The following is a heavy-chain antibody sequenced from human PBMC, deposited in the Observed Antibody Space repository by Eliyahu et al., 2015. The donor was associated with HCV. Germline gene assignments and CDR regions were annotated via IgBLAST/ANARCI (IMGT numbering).Heavy chain of an antibody. CDR2: IRGSGDTT. CDR1: GFXFSDYA. D-gene: IGHD3-16*01. V-gene: IGHV3-23*01. CDR3: AKVGYYDGTTWYYFDS. Sequence: EVHLLESGGDLVQPGGSLRLSCAASGFXFSDYAMNWVRQAPGKGLEWVSGIRGSGDTTYYADSVKGRFTISRDNSMNTVYLQMDSLRGEDTAVYYCAKVGYYDGTTWYYFDSWGQGTLVTVSA. J-gene: IGHJ4*02.